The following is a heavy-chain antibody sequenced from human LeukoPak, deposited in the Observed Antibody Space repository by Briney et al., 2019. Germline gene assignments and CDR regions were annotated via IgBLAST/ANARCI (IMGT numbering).Heavy chain of an antibody. D-gene: IGHD2-2*01. J-gene: IGHJ6*02. CDR1: GGSISSYY. Sequence: SETLSLICTVSGGSISSYYWSWIRQPPGKGLEWIGYIYYSGTTNYNPSLRSRVTISVDTSKNQFSLKLRSVTAADTAVYYCARFHYCVSTSCYYYYGMDVWGQGTTVTLSS. CDR3: ARFHYCVSTSCYYYYGMDV. CDR2: IYYSGTT. V-gene: IGHV4-59*01.